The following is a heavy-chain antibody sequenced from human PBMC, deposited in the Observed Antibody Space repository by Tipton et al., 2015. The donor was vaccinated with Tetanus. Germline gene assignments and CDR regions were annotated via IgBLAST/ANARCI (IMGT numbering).Heavy chain of an antibody. D-gene: IGHD2/OR15-2a*01. J-gene: IGHJ6*02. V-gene: IGHV3-48*04. Sequence: SLRLSCAASGFSIRDFGMNWVRQAPGKGLEWVSYISYSSTSIYYADSVKGRFGVSRDNAKNSLYLQMNSLRADDTAVYYCVRRWFGTQYYFGMDVWGQGTTVTVSS. CDR3: VRRWFGTQYYFGMDV. CDR1: GFSIRDFG. CDR2: ISYSSTSI.